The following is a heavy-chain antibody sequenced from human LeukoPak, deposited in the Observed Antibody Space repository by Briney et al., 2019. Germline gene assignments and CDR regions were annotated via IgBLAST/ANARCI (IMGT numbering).Heavy chain of an antibody. V-gene: IGHV3-7*01. Sequence: GGSLRLSCAASGFTFSTYSMNWVRQAPGKGLEWVANIKQDGSEKYYVDSVKGRFTISRDNAKNSLYLQMNSLRAEDTAVYYCASRGYSYGYPFDYWGQGTLVTVSS. CDR3: ASRGYSYGYPFDY. J-gene: IGHJ4*02. CDR1: GFTFSTYS. D-gene: IGHD5-18*01. CDR2: IKQDGSEK.